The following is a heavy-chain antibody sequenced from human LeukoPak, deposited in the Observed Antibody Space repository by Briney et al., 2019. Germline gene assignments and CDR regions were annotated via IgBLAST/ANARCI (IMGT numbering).Heavy chain of an antibody. CDR2: ISYDGSNK. Sequence: PEGSLRLSCAASGFTFSSYGMHWVRQAPGKGLEWVAVISYDGSNKYYADSVKGRFTISRDNSKNTLYLQMNSLRAEDTAVYYCAKDHSSLRSYYYYGMDVWGQGTTVTVSS. J-gene: IGHJ6*02. CDR1: GFTFSSYG. CDR3: AKDHSSLRSYYYYGMDV. D-gene: IGHD6-13*01. V-gene: IGHV3-30*18.